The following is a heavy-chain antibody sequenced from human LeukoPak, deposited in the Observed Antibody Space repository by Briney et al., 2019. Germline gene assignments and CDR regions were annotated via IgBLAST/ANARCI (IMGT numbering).Heavy chain of an antibody. J-gene: IGHJ4*02. CDR2: ISDTGNT. V-gene: IGHV4-59*01. D-gene: IGHD4-11*01. CDR3: ARSTTTFDD. CDR1: GGSISSYY. Sequence: SETLSLTCTVSGGSISSYYWSWIRHPPGQGLEWIGYISDTGNTNYSPSLKSRVTISLDTSKNQFSLKLSSVTTADTAVYYCARSTTTFDDWGQGTLVTVSS.